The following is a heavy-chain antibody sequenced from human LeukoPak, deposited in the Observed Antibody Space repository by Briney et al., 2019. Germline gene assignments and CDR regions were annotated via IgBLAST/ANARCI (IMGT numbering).Heavy chain of an antibody. D-gene: IGHD6-19*01. Sequence: PGGSLRLSCAASGFTFSSYSMNWVRQAPGKGLEWVSYISSSSSTIYYADSVKGRFTISRDNAKNSLYLQMNSLRAEDTAVYYCARQTRIAVAGTVSRGDYMDVWGKGTTVTVSS. CDR3: ARQTRIAVAGTVSRGDYMDV. CDR2: ISSSSSTI. CDR1: GFTFSSYS. J-gene: IGHJ6*03. V-gene: IGHV3-48*01.